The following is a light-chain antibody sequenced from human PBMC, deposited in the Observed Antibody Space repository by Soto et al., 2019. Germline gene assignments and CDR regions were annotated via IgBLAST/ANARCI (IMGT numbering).Light chain of an antibody. CDR2: AAP. CDR1: QSVGSN. J-gene: IGKJ4*01. CDR3: QQYYNWPPHT. V-gene: IGKV3-15*01. Sequence: EVVMKQSPATLSVSPGERATLSCRASQSVGSNLAWYQQKPGQAPRLLIYAAPTRATGIPARFSGSGYGTEFTLTISSLQSEYFAVYYCQQYYNWPPHTFGGGTKVDIK.